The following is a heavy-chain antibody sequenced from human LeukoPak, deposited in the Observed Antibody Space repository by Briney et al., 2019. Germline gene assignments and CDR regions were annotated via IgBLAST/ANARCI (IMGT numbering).Heavy chain of an antibody. J-gene: IGHJ4*02. CDR3: ARSSRDGYNLDYFDY. V-gene: IGHV1-46*01. CDR1: GYTFTNYY. CDR2: INPNDGST. D-gene: IGHD5-24*01. Sequence: ASVKVSCKASGYTFTNYYLHWVRQGPGQGLEWMGIINPNDGSTSYGQKFQGRVTMTRDTSTSTVYMDVSSLRSEDTAVYYCARSSRDGYNLDYFDYWGQGTLVTVSS.